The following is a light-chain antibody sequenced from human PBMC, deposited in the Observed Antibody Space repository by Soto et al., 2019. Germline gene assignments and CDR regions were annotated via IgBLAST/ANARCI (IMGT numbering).Light chain of an antibody. CDR1: SSDIRGYNY. J-gene: IGLJ1*01. CDR2: EVS. Sequence: QSVLTQPASVSGSPGQSITISCTVTSSDIRGYNYVSWYQQNPGKAPKLLIYEVSNRPSGISDRFSGSKSGNTASLTISGLQAEDEADYYCSSYTSISTLYVFGTGTK. V-gene: IGLV2-14*01. CDR3: SSYTSISTLYV.